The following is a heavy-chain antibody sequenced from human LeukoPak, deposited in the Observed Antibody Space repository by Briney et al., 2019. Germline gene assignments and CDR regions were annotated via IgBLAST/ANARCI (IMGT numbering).Heavy chain of an antibody. J-gene: IGHJ4*02. CDR2: IYYSGST. Sequence: SEILSLTCTVSGGSVSSGSYYWSWLRQPPGKGLEWIGYIYYSGSTNYNPSLKSRVTISVDTSKNQFSLKLSSVTAADTAVYYCARGSGSYYRLFDYWGQGTLVTVSS. V-gene: IGHV4-61*01. CDR1: GGSVSSGSYY. D-gene: IGHD1-26*01. CDR3: ARGSGSYYRLFDY.